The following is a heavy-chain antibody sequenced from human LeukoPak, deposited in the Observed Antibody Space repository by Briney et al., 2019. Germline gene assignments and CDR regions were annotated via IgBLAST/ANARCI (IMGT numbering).Heavy chain of an antibody. CDR1: GDSFSSHY. CDR2: TSYIGTT. J-gene: IGHJ3*02. D-gene: IGHD4-17*01. V-gene: IGHV4-59*11. Sequence: PSETLSLTCAVSGDSFSSHYWTWIRQPPGRGLEWIGYTSYIGTTNYNPSLKSRVTISIDTSKNQFSLKLSSVTTADTAVYYCARDLVTVTKGFDIWGLGTMVSVSS. CDR3: ARDLVTVTKGFDI.